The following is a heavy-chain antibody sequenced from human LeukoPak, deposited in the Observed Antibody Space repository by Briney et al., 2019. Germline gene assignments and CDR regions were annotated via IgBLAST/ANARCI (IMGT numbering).Heavy chain of an antibody. D-gene: IGHD2-15*01. Sequence: GGSLRLSCAASGFTFSSYWMSWVRQAPGKGLEWVSVIYSGGSTYYADSVKGRFTISRDNSKNTLYLQMNSLRAEDTAVYYCARAHCSGGSCYPYYFDYWGQGTLVTVSS. CDR3: ARAHCSGGSCYPYYFDY. CDR2: IYSGGST. J-gene: IGHJ4*02. V-gene: IGHV3-66*01. CDR1: GFTFSSYW.